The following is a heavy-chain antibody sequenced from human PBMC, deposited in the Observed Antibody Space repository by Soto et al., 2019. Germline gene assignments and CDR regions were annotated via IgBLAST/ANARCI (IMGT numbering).Heavy chain of an antibody. CDR1: GFSFSAHG. CDR3: ARDALFVDNGLDQ. J-gene: IGHJ4*02. Sequence: QVQLVESGGGVVRPGTSLRLSCAATGFSFSAHGMHWVRQAPGKGLEWLAVINDGSEEGYAGSVRGRFTISRDNARNILDLQMANLRAEYSALYYCARDALFVDNGLDQWGQGTLVTVSS. D-gene: IGHD1-1*01. V-gene: IGHV3-33*01. CDR2: INDGSEE.